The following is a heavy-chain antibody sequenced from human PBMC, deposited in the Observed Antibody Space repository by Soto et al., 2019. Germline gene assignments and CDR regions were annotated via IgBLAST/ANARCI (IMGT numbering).Heavy chain of an antibody. CDR1: GFNFGDYW. Sequence: EVQLVESGGALVQPGGSLRLSCAATGFNFGDYWMSWLRQAPGKGLEWVANIKQDGGEKKYVDSVKGRFTISRDNSKDTLYLQMNSLRVEDTAIYYCAKDLRMSRDDNWGQGTLVTVSS. V-gene: IGHV3-7*03. CDR3: AKDLRMSRDDN. J-gene: IGHJ4*02. CDR2: IKQDGGEK. D-gene: IGHD2-15*01.